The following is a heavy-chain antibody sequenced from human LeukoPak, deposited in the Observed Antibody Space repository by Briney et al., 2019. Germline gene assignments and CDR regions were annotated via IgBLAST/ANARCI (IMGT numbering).Heavy chain of an antibody. Sequence: GGSLRLACAASGFTFSSFWMSWVRQAAGKGLEWVAKIKQDGSEKYYVDSVTGRFTISRDNAKNSLYLQMDSLRAEDTAVYYCARGILRYFDWLSSGAFDIWGQGTMVTASS. D-gene: IGHD3-9*01. V-gene: IGHV3-7*01. CDR3: ARGILRYFDWLSSGAFDI. CDR2: IKQDGSEK. J-gene: IGHJ3*02. CDR1: GFTFSSFW.